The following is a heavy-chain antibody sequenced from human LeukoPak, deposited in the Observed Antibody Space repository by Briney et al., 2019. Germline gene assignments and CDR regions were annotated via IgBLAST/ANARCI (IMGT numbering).Heavy chain of an antibody. J-gene: IGHJ4*02. CDR1: GFTFSSYS. V-gene: IGHV3-23*01. D-gene: IGHD3-3*01. CDR3: VKGAYYDFWSGYYSYFDY. Sequence: GGSLRLSCAASGFTFSSYSMNWVRQAPGKGLEWVSAISGSGGSTYFADSVKGRFTISRDNSKNTLYLQMNSLRAEDTAIYYCVKGAYYDFWSGYYSYFDYWGQGTLVTVSS. CDR2: ISGSGGST.